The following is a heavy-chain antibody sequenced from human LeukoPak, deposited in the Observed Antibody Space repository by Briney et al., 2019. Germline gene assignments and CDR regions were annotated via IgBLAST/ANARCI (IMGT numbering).Heavy chain of an antibody. D-gene: IGHD3-3*01. CDR2: ISSSSNYI. CDR1: GFTFSTYS. V-gene: IGHV3-21*01. J-gene: IGHJ4*02. Sequence: GGSPRLSCAASGFTFSTYSMNWVRQAPGKGLEWVSSISSSSNYIYYADSVKGRFTISRDNAKNSLYLQMNSLRAEDTAVYYCARDFKTILGVVDYWGQGTLVTVSS. CDR3: ARDFKTILGVVDY.